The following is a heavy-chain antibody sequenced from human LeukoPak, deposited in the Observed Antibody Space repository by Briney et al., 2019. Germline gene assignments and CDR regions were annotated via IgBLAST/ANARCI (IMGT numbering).Heavy chain of an antibody. CDR3: ARCYDSSGYYSNYHMDV. D-gene: IGHD3-22*01. Sequence: GGSLRFSCAASGFTFSDYYMSWIRQAPGKGLEWVSYISTSGSTIYYADSVKGRFTISRDNAKNSLYLQMNSLRAEDTAVYYCARCYDSSGYYSNYHMDVWGKGTTVTVS. J-gene: IGHJ6*03. CDR1: GFTFSDYY. V-gene: IGHV3-11*04. CDR2: ISTSGSTI.